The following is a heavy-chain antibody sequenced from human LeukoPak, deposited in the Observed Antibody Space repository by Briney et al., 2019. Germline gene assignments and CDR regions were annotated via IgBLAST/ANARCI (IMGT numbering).Heavy chain of an antibody. CDR2: IYYSGST. D-gene: IGHD3/OR15-3a*01. Sequence: SETLSLTCAVYGGSFSGYYWSWIRQHPGKGLEWIGYIYYSGSTYYNPSLKSRVTISVDTSKNQFSLKLSSVTAADTAVYYCARGPDIWREAYYFDYWGQGTLVTVSS. V-gene: IGHV4-31*11. CDR3: ARGPDIWREAYYFDY. CDR1: GGSFSGYY. J-gene: IGHJ4*02.